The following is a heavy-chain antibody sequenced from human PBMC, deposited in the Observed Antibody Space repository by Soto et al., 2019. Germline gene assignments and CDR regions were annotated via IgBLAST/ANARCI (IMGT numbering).Heavy chain of an antibody. D-gene: IGHD2-15*01. CDR3: AGGKTYCSGGSCYGQYDY. V-gene: IGHV4-34*01. CDR2: INHSGST. Sequence: SETLSLTYAVYGGSFSGYYWSWILQPPGKGLEWIGEINHSGSTNSNPSLKSRVTISLDTSKNQFSLKLSSVTAADTAMYYCAGGKTYCSGGSCYGQYDYWGQGTLVTVSS. CDR1: GGSFSGYY. J-gene: IGHJ4*02.